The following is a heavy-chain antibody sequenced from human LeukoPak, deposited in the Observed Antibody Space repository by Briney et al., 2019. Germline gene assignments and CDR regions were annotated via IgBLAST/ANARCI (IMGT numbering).Heavy chain of an antibody. J-gene: IGHJ4*02. CDR2: ISGSGGST. Sequence: GGSLRLSCAASGFTFSNFAMSWVRQAPGKGLEWVSAISGSGGSTYYTDSVKGRFTISRDNSKNMLYLQMNSLRAEDTAVYYCAKGILAYFDYWGQGTLVTVSS. CDR1: GFTFSNFA. CDR3: AKGILAYFDY. V-gene: IGHV3-23*01.